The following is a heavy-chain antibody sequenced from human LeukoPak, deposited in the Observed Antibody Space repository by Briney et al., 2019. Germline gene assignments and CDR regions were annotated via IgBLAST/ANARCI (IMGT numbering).Heavy chain of an antibody. CDR3: ARDRIYGSGSYYRVENWFDP. Sequence: PGGSLRLSCAASGFTFSSYGMTWVRQAPGKGLEWVSSISGSGDSTYYADSVKGRFTISRDNSKKTVYLQMNSLRSDDTAVYYCARDRIYGSGSYYRVENWFDPWGQGTLVTVSS. CDR1: GFTFSSYG. V-gene: IGHV3-23*01. J-gene: IGHJ5*02. CDR2: ISGSGDST. D-gene: IGHD3-10*01.